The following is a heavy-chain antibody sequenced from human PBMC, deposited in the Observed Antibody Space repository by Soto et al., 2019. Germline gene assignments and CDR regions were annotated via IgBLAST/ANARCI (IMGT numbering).Heavy chain of an antibody. CDR1: GCSISTGGYY. V-gene: IGHV4-31*03. Sequence: PSETLSLTCTVSGCSISTGGYYWSWIRQHPGKGLEWIGYIYNSATTYYNPSLKSRVTISVDTSKNQFSLKLSSVTAADTAVYYCARQRGYSGYDWFDYWGQGTRVTVSS. CDR2: IYNSATT. CDR3: ARQRGYSGYDWFDY. J-gene: IGHJ4*02. D-gene: IGHD5-12*01.